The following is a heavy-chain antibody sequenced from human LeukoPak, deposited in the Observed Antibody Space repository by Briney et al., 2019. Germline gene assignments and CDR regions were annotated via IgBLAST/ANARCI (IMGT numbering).Heavy chain of an antibody. V-gene: IGHV3-30*02. J-gene: IGHJ4*02. Sequence: GGSLRLSCAASGFTFSSYGMHWVRQAPGKGLEWVAFIRYDGSNKYYADSVKGRFTISRDNSKNTLYLQMNSLRAEDTAVYDCARNNYYGSGSYYVYWGQGTLVTVSS. D-gene: IGHD3-10*01. CDR1: GFTFSSYG. CDR2: IRYDGSNK. CDR3: ARNNYYGSGSYYVY.